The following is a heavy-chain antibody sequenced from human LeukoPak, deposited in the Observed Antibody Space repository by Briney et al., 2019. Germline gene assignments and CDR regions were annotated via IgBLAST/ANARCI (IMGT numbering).Heavy chain of an antibody. CDR1: GGSISSGGYY. V-gene: IGHV4-31*03. J-gene: IGHJ4*02. Sequence: SETLSLTCTVSGGSISSGGYYWSWIRQHPGKGLEWIGYIYYSGSTYYNPSLKSRVTISVDTPKNQFSLKLSSVTAADTAVYYCASLDYYGSGSFDYWGQGTLVTVSS. CDR2: IYYSGST. CDR3: ASLDYYGSGSFDY. D-gene: IGHD3-10*01.